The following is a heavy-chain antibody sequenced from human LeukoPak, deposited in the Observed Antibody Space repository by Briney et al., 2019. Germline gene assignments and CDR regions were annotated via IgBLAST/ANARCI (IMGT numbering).Heavy chain of an antibody. D-gene: IGHD6-19*01. Sequence: SGTLSLTCAVYGGSFSGYYWSWIRQPPGKGLEWIGEINHSGSTNYNPSLKSRVTISVDTSKNQFSLKLSSVTAADTAVYYCARGGMDSSGWYAPGDYWGQGTLVTVSS. V-gene: IGHV4-34*01. J-gene: IGHJ4*02. CDR1: GGSFSGYY. CDR2: INHSGST. CDR3: ARGGMDSSGWYAPGDY.